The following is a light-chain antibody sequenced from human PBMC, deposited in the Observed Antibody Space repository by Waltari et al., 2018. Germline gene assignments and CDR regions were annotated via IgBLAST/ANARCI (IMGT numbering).Light chain of an antibody. V-gene: IGKV1-5*01. CDR2: DVS. Sequence: DIQMTQSPSTLSASVGDRVTITCRASQGIGRGLAWYQQKPGKAPKLLIYDVSTLESGVPSRFSGRGSASEFTLTISALQPDDFATYYCQQYNDFWRTFGQGTKVDIK. J-gene: IGKJ1*01. CDR3: QQYNDFWRT. CDR1: QGIGRG.